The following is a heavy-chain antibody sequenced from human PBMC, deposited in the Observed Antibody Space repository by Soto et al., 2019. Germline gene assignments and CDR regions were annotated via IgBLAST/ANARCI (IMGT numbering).Heavy chain of an antibody. V-gene: IGHV4-31*03. D-gene: IGHD3-10*01. CDR3: ARETLWFGELFHDY. CDR2: NYYSGSA. CDR1: GGSISSGGYY. Sequence: QVQLQESGPGLVKPSQTLSLTCTVSGGSISSGGYYWSWIRQHPGKGLERIGYNYYSGSAYYNPSLKSRVTKPVDKSKNQFSPKLSYVNAADTAVYYCARETLWFGELFHDYWGQGTLVTVSS. J-gene: IGHJ4*02.